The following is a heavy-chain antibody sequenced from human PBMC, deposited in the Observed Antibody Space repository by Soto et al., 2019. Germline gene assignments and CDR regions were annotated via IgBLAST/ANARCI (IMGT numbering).Heavy chain of an antibody. CDR3: ARAERYCSSTSCYELDY. J-gene: IGHJ4*02. CDR1: GYTFTSYA. CDR2: INAGNGST. D-gene: IGHD2-2*01. V-gene: IGHV1-3*01. Sequence: GASVKGSCKASGYTFTSYAMHWVRQAPGQRLEWMGWINAGNGSTKYSQKFQGRVTITRDTSASTAYMELSSLRSEDTAVYYCARAERYCSSTSCYELDYWGQGTLVTVSS.